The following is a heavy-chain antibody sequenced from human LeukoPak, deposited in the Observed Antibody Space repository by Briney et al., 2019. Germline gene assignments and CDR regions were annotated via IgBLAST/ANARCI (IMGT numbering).Heavy chain of an antibody. D-gene: IGHD4-17*01. Sequence: WGSLRLSCAASGFTFGSYAMTWLRQAPGKGLEWVSSISDSGGRTFYADSVKGRFTISRDNSKDTRNLQMNSLRAEDTAVYFCAGRCIYPDYGRLDAFDIWGQGTMVTVSS. CDR2: ISDSGGRT. CDR1: GFTFGSYA. CDR3: AGRCIYPDYGRLDAFDI. V-gene: IGHV3-23*01. J-gene: IGHJ3*02.